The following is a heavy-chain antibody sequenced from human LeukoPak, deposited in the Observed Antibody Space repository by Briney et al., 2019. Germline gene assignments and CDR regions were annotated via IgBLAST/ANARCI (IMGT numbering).Heavy chain of an antibody. CDR1: GGSISSYY. D-gene: IGHD6-19*01. V-gene: IGHV4-4*07. Sequence: PSETLSLTCTVSGGSISSYYWSWIRQPAGKGLEWIGRIYTSGSTNYNPSLKSRVTMSVDTSKNQFSLKLSSVTAADTAVYYCARDISGWYFGLDRSWYFDLWGRGTLVTVSS. CDR2: IYTSGST. J-gene: IGHJ2*01. CDR3: ARDISGWYFGLDRSWYFDL.